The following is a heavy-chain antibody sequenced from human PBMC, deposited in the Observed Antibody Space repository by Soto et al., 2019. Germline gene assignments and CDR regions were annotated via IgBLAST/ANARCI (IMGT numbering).Heavy chain of an antibody. J-gene: IGHJ3*01. D-gene: IGHD2-15*01. CDR2: IHPGGQTI. Sequence: DVQLVESGGGLVQPGGSLRLSCAASGFTFSSSEMYWVRQAPGKGLEWISYIHPGGQTIFYAESVKGRFTISRDNAKNSVYLQMNSLRAEDTAVYYCARRGSPWGQGTMVTVSS. CDR3: ARRGSP. CDR1: GFTFSSSE. V-gene: IGHV3-48*03.